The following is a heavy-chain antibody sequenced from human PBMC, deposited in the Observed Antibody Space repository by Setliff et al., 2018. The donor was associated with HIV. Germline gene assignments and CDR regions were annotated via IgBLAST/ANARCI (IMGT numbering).Heavy chain of an antibody. J-gene: IGHJ4*02. V-gene: IGHV4-39*02. CDR3: TREGRGNPAMATTRIDY. CDR2: IYYTGFA. D-gene: IGHD1-1*01. CDR1: GDSISSGSYF. Sequence: SETLSLTCSVSGDSISSGSYFWGWIRQTPGKGLEWIGNIYYTGFAYYNPSLKSRVTISLDTSKTHFFLNLTSVTDADTAVYFCTREGRGNPAMATTRIDYWGQGKLVTVS.